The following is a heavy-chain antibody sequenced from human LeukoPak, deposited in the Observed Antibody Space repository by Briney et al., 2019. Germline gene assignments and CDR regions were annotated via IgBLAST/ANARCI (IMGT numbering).Heavy chain of an antibody. CDR3: TRARLRSYYYYGMDV. CDR1: GFTFGDYA. J-gene: IGHJ6*02. CDR2: IRSKAYGGTT. V-gene: IGHV3-49*04. D-gene: IGHD3-16*01. Sequence: GGSLRLSCTASGFTFGDYAMSWVRQAPGKGLEWVGFIRSKAYGGTTEYAASVKGRFTISRDDSKSIAYLQMNSLKTEDTAVYYCTRARLRSYYYYGMDVWGQGTTVTVSS.